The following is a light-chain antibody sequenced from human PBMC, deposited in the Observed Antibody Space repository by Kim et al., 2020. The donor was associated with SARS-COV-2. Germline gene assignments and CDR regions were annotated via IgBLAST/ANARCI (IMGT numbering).Light chain of an antibody. J-gene: IGLJ3*02. CDR2: GNN. Sequence: QRVTISCTGSNSNSAAGYNVHWYQQLPGTAPTLLIFGNNNRPSGVPDRVSGSTSGTSASLAITGLQAEDEAYYFCQSYDSSLSGWVFGGGTQLTVL. CDR1: NSNSAAGYN. CDR3: QSYDSSLSGWV. V-gene: IGLV1-40*01.